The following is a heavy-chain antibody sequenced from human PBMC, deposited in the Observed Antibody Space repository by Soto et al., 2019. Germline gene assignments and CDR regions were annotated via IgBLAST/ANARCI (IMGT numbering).Heavy chain of an antibody. J-gene: IGHJ6*02. Sequence: QVQLVQSGAEEKKPGASVKVSCKASGYTFTSYAMHWVRQAPGQRLEWMGWINAGNGNTKYSQKFQGRVTITRDTSASTAYMELSSLRSEDTAVYYCARDRRSHYYYYYYGMDVWGQGTTVTVSS. CDR2: INAGNGNT. CDR1: GYTFTSYA. CDR3: ARDRRSHYYYYYYGMDV. V-gene: IGHV1-3*05. D-gene: IGHD6-19*01.